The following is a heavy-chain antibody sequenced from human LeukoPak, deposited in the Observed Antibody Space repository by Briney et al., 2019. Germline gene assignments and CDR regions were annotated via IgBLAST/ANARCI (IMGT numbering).Heavy chain of an antibody. Sequence: SETLSLTCTVSGGSISSGGYYWSWIRQHPGKGLEWIGYIYYSGSTYYNPSLKSRVTISVDTSKNQFSLKLSSVTAADTAVYYCARETGSAVGSTDFDYWGQGTLVTVSS. CDR1: GGSISSGGYY. CDR3: ARETGSAVGSTDFDY. D-gene: IGHD4-17*01. CDR2: IYYSGST. V-gene: IGHV4-31*03. J-gene: IGHJ4*02.